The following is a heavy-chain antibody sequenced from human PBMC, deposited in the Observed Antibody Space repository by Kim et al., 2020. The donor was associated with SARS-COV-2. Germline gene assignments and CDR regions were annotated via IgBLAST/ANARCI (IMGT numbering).Heavy chain of an antibody. Sequence: GGSLRLSCAASGFTFSSYGMHWVRQAPGKGLEWVAVISYDGSNKYYADSVKGRFTISRDNSKNTLYLQMNSLRAEDTAVYYCAKDRNSSSRLRYYYMDVWGKGTTVTVSS. CDR3: AKDRNSSSRLRYYYMDV. J-gene: IGHJ6*03. D-gene: IGHD6-6*01. V-gene: IGHV3-30*18. CDR1: GFTFSSYG. CDR2: ISYDGSNK.